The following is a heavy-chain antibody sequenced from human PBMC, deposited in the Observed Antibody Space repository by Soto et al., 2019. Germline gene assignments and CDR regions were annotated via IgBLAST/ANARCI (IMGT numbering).Heavy chain of an antibody. CDR2: IIPIFGTA. CDR3: ASRGSYYGSGSYYIYYGMDV. V-gene: IGHV1-69*06. CDR1: GGTFSSYA. Sequence: GASVKVSCKASGGTFSSYAISWVRQAPGQGLEWMGGIIPIFGTANYAQKFQGRVTITADKSTSTAYMELSSLRSEDTAVYYCASRGSYYGSGSYYIYYGMDVWGQGTTVTVSS. J-gene: IGHJ6*02. D-gene: IGHD3-10*01.